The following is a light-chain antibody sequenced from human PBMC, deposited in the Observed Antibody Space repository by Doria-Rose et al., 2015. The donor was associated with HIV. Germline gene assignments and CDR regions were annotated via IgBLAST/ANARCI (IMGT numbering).Light chain of an antibody. V-gene: IGKV3-20*01. Sequence: PGILSLSPGERATLSCRASQSVSNNYLAWYQQKPGQAPRLLMYGASDRAAGIPERFSGSGSGTDFNLTISRLEPEDFAVYFCQQYGSPPYTFGQGTKLDIK. CDR2: GAS. CDR1: QSVSNNY. CDR3: QQYGSPPYT. J-gene: IGKJ2*01.